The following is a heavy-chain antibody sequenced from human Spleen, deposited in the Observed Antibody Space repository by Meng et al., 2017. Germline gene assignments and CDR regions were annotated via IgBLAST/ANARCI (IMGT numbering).Heavy chain of an antibody. V-gene: IGHV4-59*12. J-gene: IGHJ4*02. CDR3: ARNGAYCLEY. CDR1: GGAIHGYY. Sequence: VQLQDPGLGVGKTSETLSLTCTGYGGAIHGYYWRWIRQPQWKGLEWSGVIFDSGRANYSPCLKSRVPISVGTAKNQIPLELTSVTAADTCVYSCARNGAYCLEYWGQGSLVTVSS. D-gene: IGHD2-21*01. CDR2: IFDSGRA.